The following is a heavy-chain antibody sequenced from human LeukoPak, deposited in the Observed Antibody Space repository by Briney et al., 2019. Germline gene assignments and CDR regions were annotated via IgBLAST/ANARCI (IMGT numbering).Heavy chain of an antibody. D-gene: IGHD6-19*01. Sequence: ASVKVSCKASGYTFTGYYMHWVRQAPGQGLEWMGRINPNSGGTNYAQKFQGRVTMTRDTSISTAYMELSRLRPDDTAVYYCARVVAVAKNWFDPWGQGTLVTVSS. V-gene: IGHV1-2*06. J-gene: IGHJ5*02. CDR2: INPNSGGT. CDR1: GYTFTGYY. CDR3: ARVVAVAKNWFDP.